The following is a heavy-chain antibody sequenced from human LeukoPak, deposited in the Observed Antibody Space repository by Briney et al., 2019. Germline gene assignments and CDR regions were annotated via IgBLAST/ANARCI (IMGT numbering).Heavy chain of an antibody. CDR3: TTLRSLDY. J-gene: IGHJ4*02. CDR1: GFGFSYAW. CDR2: IISKTDGGIT. V-gene: IGHV3-15*01. Sequence: GGSLRLSCAASGFGFSYAWMNWVRQAPGKGLEWVGRIISKTDGGITDYAAPVRGRFTISRDDSKNTLYLEMNNLKPEDTAVYYCTTLRSLDYWAREPWSPSPQ. D-gene: IGHD3-10*01.